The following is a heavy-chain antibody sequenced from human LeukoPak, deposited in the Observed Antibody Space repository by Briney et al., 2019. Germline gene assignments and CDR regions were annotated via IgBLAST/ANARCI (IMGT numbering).Heavy chain of an antibody. Sequence: ASVKVSCKASGYTFTSYGISWVRQAPGQGLEWMGWISAYNGNTKYAQKLQGRVTMTTDTSTSTAYMELRSLRSDDTAVYYCASSTWLLKLDYWGQGTLVTVSS. D-gene: IGHD3-9*01. V-gene: IGHV1-18*01. CDR3: ASSTWLLKLDY. CDR1: GYTFTSYG. CDR2: ISAYNGNT. J-gene: IGHJ4*02.